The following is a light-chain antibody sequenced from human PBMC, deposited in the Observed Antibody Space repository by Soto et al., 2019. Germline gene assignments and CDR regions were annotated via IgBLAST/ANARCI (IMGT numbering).Light chain of an antibody. CDR3: QHYNTYPWT. CDR1: QSISSW. J-gene: IGKJ1*01. Sequence: DIQITHSPSILSASVGDRVTITCRASQSISSWLAWYQQKPGKAPNLLIYKASHLENGVPSRFSGSGSGTEFTLTISSLQPGDFATYYCQHYNTYPWTFGQGTKVDIK. CDR2: KAS. V-gene: IGKV1-5*03.